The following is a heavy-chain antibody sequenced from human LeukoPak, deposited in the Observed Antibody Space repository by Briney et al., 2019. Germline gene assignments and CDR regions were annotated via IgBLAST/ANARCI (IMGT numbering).Heavy chain of an antibody. CDR2: INHSGST. CDR3: ARGNYDYVWGSYRPRDWFDP. CDR1: GVSFSGYY. D-gene: IGHD3-16*02. Sequence: SETLSLTCAVYGVSFSGYYWSWIRQPPGKGLEWIGEINHSGSTNYNPSLKSRVTISVDTSKNQFSLKLSSVTAADTAVYYCARGNYDYVWGSYRPRDWFDPWGQGTLVTVSS. J-gene: IGHJ5*02. V-gene: IGHV4-34*01.